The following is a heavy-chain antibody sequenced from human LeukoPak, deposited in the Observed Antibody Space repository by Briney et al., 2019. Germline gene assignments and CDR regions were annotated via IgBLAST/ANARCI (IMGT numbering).Heavy chain of an antibody. CDR1: GYTFTSYG. CDR2: ISAYNGNT. D-gene: IGHD2-15*01. J-gene: IGHJ4*02. Sequence: ASVKVSCKASGYTFTSYGISWVRQAPGQGLEWMGWISAYNGNTNYAQKLQGRVTMTTDTSTSTAYMELRSLRSDDTAVYYCARSGGYCSGGSCYSEYYFDYWGQRTLVTVSS. V-gene: IGHV1-18*01. CDR3: ARSGGYCSGGSCYSEYYFDY.